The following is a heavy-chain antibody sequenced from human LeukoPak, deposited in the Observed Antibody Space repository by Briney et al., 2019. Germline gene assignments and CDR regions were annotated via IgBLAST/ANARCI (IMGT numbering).Heavy chain of an antibody. J-gene: IGHJ4*02. Sequence: PGGSLRLSCADSGFTFSDAWLSWVRQAPGKGLEWVGRIKSKTDGETIDYAAPVKGRFTISRDDSEKTLYLQMNTLKTEDTAVYYCTTERRGYWGQGTLVTVSS. V-gene: IGHV3-15*01. CDR1: GFTFSDAW. CDR2: IKSKTDGETI. CDR3: TTERRGY.